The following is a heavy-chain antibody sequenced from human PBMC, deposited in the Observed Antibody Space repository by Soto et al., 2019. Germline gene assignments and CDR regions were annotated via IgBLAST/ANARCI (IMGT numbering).Heavy chain of an antibody. CDR3: AREQFYVSYRNHFDY. J-gene: IGHJ4*02. V-gene: IGHV4-34*01. CDR2: INHSGST. Sequence: SETLSLTCAVYGGSFSGYYWSWIRQPPGKGLEWIGEINHSGSTNYNPSLKSRVTISVDTSKNQFSLKLSSVTAADTAVYYCAREQFYVSYRNHFDYWGQGTLVTVSS. CDR1: GGSFSGYY. D-gene: IGHD3-16*02.